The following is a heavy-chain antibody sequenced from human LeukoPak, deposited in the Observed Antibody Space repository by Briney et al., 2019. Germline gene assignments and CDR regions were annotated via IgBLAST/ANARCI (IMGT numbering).Heavy chain of an antibody. CDR1: GESTRSYY. CDR2: IYAGGNT. J-gene: IGHJ4*02. V-gene: IGHV4-4*07. Sequence: SETLSLTCTVSGESTRSYYWSWIRQPAGKGLEWIGRIYAGGNTNYNPSLKSRVTISVDTSKNQFSLKLSSVTAADTAVYYCARGDSSRPFDYWGQGTLVTVSS. D-gene: IGHD3-22*01. CDR3: ARGDSSRPFDY.